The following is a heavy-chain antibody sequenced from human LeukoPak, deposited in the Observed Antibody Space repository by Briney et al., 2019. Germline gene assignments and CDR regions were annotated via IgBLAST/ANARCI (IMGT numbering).Heavy chain of an antibody. CDR2: IWYDGSNK. V-gene: IGHV3-33*06. CDR1: GFTFSSYG. CDR3: AKERRGNFDY. J-gene: IGHJ4*02. Sequence: GRSLRLSCAASGFTFSSYGMHWVRQAPGKGLEWVAVIWYDGSNKYYADSVKGRFTISRDNSKNTLYLQMNSLRAEDTAVYYCAKERRGNFDYWGQGTLVTVSS.